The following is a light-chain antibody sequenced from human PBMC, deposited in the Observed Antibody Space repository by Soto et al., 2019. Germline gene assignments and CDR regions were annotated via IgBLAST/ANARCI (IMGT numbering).Light chain of an antibody. Sequence: EIVLTQSPGTLCLSPWERATLSCRASQSVSSSSLAWYQQKPGQAPRLLIYGASSRATGIPDRFSGSGSGTDFTLTISRLEPEDFAVYYCQQYGSSPVTFGGGTKVDIK. J-gene: IGKJ4*01. CDR2: GAS. CDR1: QSVSSSS. V-gene: IGKV3-20*01. CDR3: QQYGSSPVT.